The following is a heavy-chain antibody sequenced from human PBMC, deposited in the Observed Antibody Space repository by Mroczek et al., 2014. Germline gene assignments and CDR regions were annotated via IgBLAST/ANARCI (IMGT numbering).Heavy chain of an antibody. Sequence: QVQLQQWGPRTGVSLHRPCPSPALSLVAPSAVVVTTGAGSGSRRKGLEWIGVSIPWEHQLXPLPSKSRVTMSVDTSKNQFSLKLSSVTAADTAVYYCARDRFVVVPAAAVYYYMDVWGKGTTVTVSS. V-gene: IGHV4-61*02. J-gene: IGHJ6*03. CDR3: ARDRFVVVPAAAVYYYMDV. CDR1: VAPSAVVVTT. CDR2: SIPWEH. D-gene: IGHD2-2*01.